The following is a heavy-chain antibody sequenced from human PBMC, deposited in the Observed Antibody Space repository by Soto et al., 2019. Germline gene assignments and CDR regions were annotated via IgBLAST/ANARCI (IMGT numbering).Heavy chain of an antibody. CDR2: INGDGSIT. CDR3: ASAEKTKYDSSGYRY. CDR1: GFTFSSYW. D-gene: IGHD3-22*01. Sequence: GGSLRLSCAASGFTFSSYWMHWVRQVPGKGLEWVARINGDGSITSHADSVTGRFTISRDNAKDTLDLQMRSLRAEGTGVYYCASAEKTKYDSSGYRYWGQGVRVTVYS. J-gene: IGHJ1*01. V-gene: IGHV3-74*03.